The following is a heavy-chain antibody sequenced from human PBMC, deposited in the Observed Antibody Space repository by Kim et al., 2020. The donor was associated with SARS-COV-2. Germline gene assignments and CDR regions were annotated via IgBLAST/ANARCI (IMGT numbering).Heavy chain of an antibody. J-gene: IGHJ5*02. V-gene: IGHV1-69*13. CDR3: ARERYGHSSGWYRNWFDP. CDR2: IIPIFGTA. D-gene: IGHD6-19*01. Sequence: VKVSCKASGGTFSSYAISWVRQAPGQGLEWMGGIIPIFGTANYAQKFQGRVTITADESTSTAYMELSSLRSEDTAVYYCARERYGHSSGWYRNWFDPWGQGTVVTVSA. CDR1: GGTFSSYA.